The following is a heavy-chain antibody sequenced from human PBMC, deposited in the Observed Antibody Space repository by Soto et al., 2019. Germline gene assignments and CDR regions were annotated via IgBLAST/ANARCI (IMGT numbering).Heavy chain of an antibody. CDR2: ISGSGGTT. D-gene: IGHD3-16*01. Sequence: GGSLRLSCAASGFTFSSYAMSWVRQAPGKGLEWVSAISGSGGTTYYADSVKGRFTISRDNSKNTLYPQMNSLRAEDTAVYYCAKGIPRMGGVYWGQGTLVTVSS. J-gene: IGHJ4*02. CDR3: AKGIPRMGGVY. V-gene: IGHV3-23*01. CDR1: GFTFSSYA.